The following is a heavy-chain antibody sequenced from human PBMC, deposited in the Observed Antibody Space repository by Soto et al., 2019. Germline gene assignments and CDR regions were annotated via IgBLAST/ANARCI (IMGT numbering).Heavy chain of an antibody. CDR2: IYPNGIT. D-gene: IGHD3-10*01. Sequence: QLQLQESGSGLVKPSQTLSLTCSVSSGSISSGGYSWSWIRQPQGKGLEWIGYIYPNGITSHNPSLTSRVTMSVDKSRNQFCLKLRSVTAADTAVYYCVRDRGGASGNYYQSHGMDVWGQGTTVTVSS. CDR3: VRDRGGASGNYYQSHGMDV. V-gene: IGHV4-30-2*01. J-gene: IGHJ6*02. CDR1: SGSISSGGYS.